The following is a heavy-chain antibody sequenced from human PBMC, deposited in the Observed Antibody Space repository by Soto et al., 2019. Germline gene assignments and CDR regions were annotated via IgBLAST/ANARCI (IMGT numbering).Heavy chain of an antibody. D-gene: IGHD4-17*01. CDR1: GFTFSSYG. CDR2: ISYDGSNK. Sequence: HPGGSLRLSCAASGFTFSSYGMHWVRQAPGKGLEWVAVISYDGSNKYYADSVKGRFTISRDNSKNTLYLQMNSLRAEDTAVYYCAKNPRTTLYYYYGMDVWGQGTTVTVSS. CDR3: AKNPRTTLYYYYGMDV. V-gene: IGHV3-30*18. J-gene: IGHJ6*02.